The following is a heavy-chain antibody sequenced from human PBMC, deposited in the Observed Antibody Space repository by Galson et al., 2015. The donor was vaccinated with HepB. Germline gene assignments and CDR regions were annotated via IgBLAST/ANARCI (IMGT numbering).Heavy chain of an antibody. CDR1: GFTFSSYS. CDR2: ISSSSSYI. D-gene: IGHD3-3*01. Sequence: SLRLSCAASGFTFSSYSMNWVRQAPGKGLEWVSSISSSSSYIYYADSVKGRFTISRDNAKNSLYLQMNSLGAEDTAVYYCARGSGRNYDFWSGYHPNWFDPWGQGTLVTVSS. J-gene: IGHJ5*02. V-gene: IGHV3-21*01. CDR3: ARGSGRNYDFWSGYHPNWFDP.